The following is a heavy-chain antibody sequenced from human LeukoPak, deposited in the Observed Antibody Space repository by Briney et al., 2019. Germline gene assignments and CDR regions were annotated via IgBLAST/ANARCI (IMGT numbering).Heavy chain of an antibody. J-gene: IGHJ3*02. CDR1: GYSISSGYY. Sequence: PSKTLSLTCAVSGYSISSGYYWGWIRQPPGKGLEWIGSIYHSGSTYYNPSLKSRVTISVDTSKNQFSLKLSSVTAADTAVYYCTRPPLIVVVIADLDAFDIWGQGTMVTVSS. D-gene: IGHD2-21*01. CDR3: TRPPLIVVVIADLDAFDI. CDR2: IYHSGST. V-gene: IGHV4-38-2*01.